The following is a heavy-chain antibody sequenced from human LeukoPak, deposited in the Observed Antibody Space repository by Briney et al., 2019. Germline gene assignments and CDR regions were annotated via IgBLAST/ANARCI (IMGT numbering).Heavy chain of an antibody. D-gene: IGHD3-3*01. CDR3: ARDQYDFWSGYFPGLFDY. CDR1: GFTFDDYG. Sequence: GGSLRLSCAASGFTFDDYGMSWVRQAPGKGLEWVSGINWNGGSTGYADSVKGRFTISRDNAKNSLYLQMNSLRAEDTALYYCARDQYDFWSGYFPGLFDYWGQGTLVTVSS. CDR2: INWNGGST. V-gene: IGHV3-20*04. J-gene: IGHJ4*02.